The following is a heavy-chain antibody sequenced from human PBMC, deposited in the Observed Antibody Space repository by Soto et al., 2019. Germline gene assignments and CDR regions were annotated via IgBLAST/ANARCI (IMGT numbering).Heavy chain of an antibody. D-gene: IGHD3-3*01. Sequence: PSETLSLTCTVSGGSISSGGYYWSWIRPPPGKGLGWIGYIYSSGSTYYTPSLKSRVTISVETSKNQFSLKLSSVTAADTAVYYCARGYDFWSGYYLPWFDPWGQGTLVTVSS. CDR1: GGSISSGGYY. CDR3: ARGYDFWSGYYLPWFDP. CDR2: IYSSGST. V-gene: IGHV4-30-4*01. J-gene: IGHJ5*02.